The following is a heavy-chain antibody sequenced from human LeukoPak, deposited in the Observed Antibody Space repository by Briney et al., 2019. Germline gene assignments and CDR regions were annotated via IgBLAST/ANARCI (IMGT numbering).Heavy chain of an antibody. J-gene: IGHJ4*02. Sequence: GGSLRLSCATFGFTFSSFEMSWVRQAPGKGLEWISYISILESSTYYADSVKGRFIISRDNVKNSLYLQMNSLRAEDTAVYYCARNYGSGSYYNAIDYWGQGTLVTVSS. CDR2: ISILESST. CDR1: GFTFSSFE. CDR3: ARNYGSGSYYNAIDY. D-gene: IGHD3-10*01. V-gene: IGHV3-48*03.